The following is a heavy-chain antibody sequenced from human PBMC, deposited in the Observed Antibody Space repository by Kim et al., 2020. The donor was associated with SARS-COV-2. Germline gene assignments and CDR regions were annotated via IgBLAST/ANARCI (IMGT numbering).Heavy chain of an antibody. V-gene: IGHV3-11*05. CDR3: AREWVVVVPAAITSNAFDI. D-gene: IGHD2-2*02. J-gene: IGHJ3*02. Sequence: GRFTISRDNAKNSLYLQMNSLRAEDTAVYYCAREWVVVVPAAITSNAFDIWGQGTMVTVSS.